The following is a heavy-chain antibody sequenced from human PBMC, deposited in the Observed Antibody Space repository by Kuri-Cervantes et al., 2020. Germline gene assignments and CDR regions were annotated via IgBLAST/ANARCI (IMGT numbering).Heavy chain of an antibody. V-gene: IGHV3-30-3*01. CDR2: ISYDGSNK. D-gene: IGHD2-15*01. J-gene: IGHJ3*02. CDR1: GSTFSSYA. Sequence: GGSLRLSCAASGSTFSSYAMHWVRQAPGKGLEWVAVISYDGSNKYYADSVKGRFTISRDNSKNTLYLQMNSLRAEDTAVYYCARDARYCSGGSCYSEWEAFDIWGQGTMVTVSS. CDR3: ARDARYCSGGSCYSEWEAFDI.